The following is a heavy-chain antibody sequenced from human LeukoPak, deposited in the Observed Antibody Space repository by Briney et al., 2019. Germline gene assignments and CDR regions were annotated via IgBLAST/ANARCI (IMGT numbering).Heavy chain of an antibody. J-gene: IGHJ4*02. Sequence: SETLSLTCAVSGYSISSGYYWGWIRQPPGKGLEWIGSIYHSGGTYYNPSLKSRVTISVDTSKNQFSLKLSSVTAADTAVYYCARGIAAAGTGLDYWGQGTLVTVSS. D-gene: IGHD6-13*01. CDR2: IYHSGGT. CDR3: ARGIAAAGTGLDY. CDR1: GYSISSGYY. V-gene: IGHV4-38-2*01.